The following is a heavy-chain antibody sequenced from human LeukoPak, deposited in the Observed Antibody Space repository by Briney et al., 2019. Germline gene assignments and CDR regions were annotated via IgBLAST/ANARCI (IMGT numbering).Heavy chain of an antibody. CDR1: GFTFKTYT. CDR3: TTASNPTVIYYYYYYMDV. J-gene: IGHJ6*03. Sequence: PGGSLRLSCAASGFTFKTYTMHWVRQAPGMGLEWVSSISSSSSYIFYADSVKGRFTISRDNAKNSLYLQMSSLRAEDAAVYYCTTASNPTVIYYYYYYMDVWGKGTTVTVSS. V-gene: IGHV3-21*01. D-gene: IGHD4-11*01. CDR2: ISSSSSYI.